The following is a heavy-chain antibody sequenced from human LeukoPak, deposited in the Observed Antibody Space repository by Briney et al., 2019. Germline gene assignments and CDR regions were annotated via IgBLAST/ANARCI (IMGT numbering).Heavy chain of an antibody. D-gene: IGHD6-19*01. CDR3: ARGTLGAWGW. CDR1: GFTFSSYD. J-gene: IGHJ4*02. Sequence: GGSLRLSCAASGFTFSSYDMNWVRQAPGKGLEWVSSISSSSNYIHYADSVKGRFTISRDNAKSLLYLQMNSLRAEDTAVYFCARGTLGAWGWWGQGTLVTVSS. CDR2: ISSSSNYI. V-gene: IGHV3-21*01.